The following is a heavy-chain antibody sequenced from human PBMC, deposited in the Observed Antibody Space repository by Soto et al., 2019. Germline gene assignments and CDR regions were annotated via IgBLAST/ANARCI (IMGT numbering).Heavy chain of an antibody. V-gene: IGHV1-69*13. CDR3: ASTRGYCSSTSCYESGIRYFDL. J-gene: IGHJ2*01. D-gene: IGHD2-2*01. CDR1: GGTFSSYA. Sequence: GASVKVSCKASGGTFSSYAISWVRQAPEQGLDWMGGIIPIFGTANYAQKFQGRVTITADESTSTAYMELSSLRSGDTAVYYCASTRGYCSSTSCYESGIRYFDLWGRGTLVTVSS. CDR2: IIPIFGTA.